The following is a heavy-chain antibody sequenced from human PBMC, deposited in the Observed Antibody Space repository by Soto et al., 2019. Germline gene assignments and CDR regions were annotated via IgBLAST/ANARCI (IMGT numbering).Heavy chain of an antibody. CDR2: IYYSGST. V-gene: IGHV4-30-4*01. CDR1: GGSISSGDYY. CDR3: ASSSEGDYDILTGPYYFDY. Sequence: SETLSLTCTVSGGSISSGDYYWSWIRQPPGKGLEWIGYIYYSGSTYYNPSLKSRVTISVDTSKNQFSLKLSSVTAADTAVYYCASSSEGDYDILTGPYYFDYWGQGTLVTVSS. D-gene: IGHD3-9*01. J-gene: IGHJ4*02.